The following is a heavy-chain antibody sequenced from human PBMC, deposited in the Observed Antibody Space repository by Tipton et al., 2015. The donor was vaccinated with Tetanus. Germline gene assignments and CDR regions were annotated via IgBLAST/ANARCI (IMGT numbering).Heavy chain of an antibody. CDR2: IYESGTT. V-gene: IGHV4-30-2*01. Sequence: TLSLTCDVSGGSISGGGYSWSWIRQPPGPGKGLEWIGYIYESGTTHYNPSLKSRVTLSLDMSKNHVSLNLTSVTAADTAVYYCARGYCNSPSCFMPRHYWFDPWGQGTLVTVSS. J-gene: IGHJ5*02. CDR1: GGSISGGGYS. D-gene: IGHD2-2*01. CDR3: ARGYCNSPSCFMPRHYWFDP.